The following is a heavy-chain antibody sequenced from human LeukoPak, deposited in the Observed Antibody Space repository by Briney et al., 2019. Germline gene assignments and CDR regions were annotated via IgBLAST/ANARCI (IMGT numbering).Heavy chain of an antibody. CDR1: GFSFSTYW. Sequence: GGSLRLSCEASGFSFSTYWMSWVSQAPGKGLDWVSVIYIGGSTDYAYSVKGRCTISRYNSKNTLYLQMNSLRAEDTAVFFCVAASSGFYYWGQGTLVTASS. CDR3: VAASSGFYY. J-gene: IGHJ4*02. D-gene: IGHD3-22*01. V-gene: IGHV3-66*02. CDR2: IYIGGST.